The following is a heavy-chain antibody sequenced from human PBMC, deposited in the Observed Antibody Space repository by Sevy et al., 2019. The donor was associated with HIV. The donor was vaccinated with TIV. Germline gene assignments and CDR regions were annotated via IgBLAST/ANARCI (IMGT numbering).Heavy chain of an antibody. CDR3: ARVLLWFGELFPLGY. CDR2: ISYDGSNK. D-gene: IGHD3-10*01. Sequence: SCAASGFTFSSYAMHWVRQAPGKGLEWVAVISYDGSNKYYADSVKGRFTISRDNSKNTLYLQMNSLRAEDTAVYYCARVLLWFGELFPLGYWGQGTLVTVSS. V-gene: IGHV3-30-3*01. J-gene: IGHJ4*02. CDR1: GFTFSSYA.